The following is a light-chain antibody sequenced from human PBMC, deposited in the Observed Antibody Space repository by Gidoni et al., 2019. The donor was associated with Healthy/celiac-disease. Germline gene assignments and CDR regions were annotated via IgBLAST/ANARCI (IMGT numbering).Light chain of an antibody. Sequence: ELVLTQSPDTLSLSPGERATLSCRASQSVSSSYLDWYQQKPGQAPRLLIYGASSRATGIPDRFSGSGSGTDFTLTISRLEPEDFAVYYCQQYGSSPPMYTFGQGTKLEIK. CDR3: QQYGSSPPMYT. CDR1: QSVSSSY. V-gene: IGKV3-20*01. CDR2: GAS. J-gene: IGKJ2*01.